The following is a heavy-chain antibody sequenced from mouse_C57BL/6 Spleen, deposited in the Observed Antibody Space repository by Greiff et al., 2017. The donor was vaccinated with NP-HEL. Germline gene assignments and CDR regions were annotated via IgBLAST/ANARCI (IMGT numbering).Heavy chain of an antibody. Sequence: DVKLVESGPGMVKPSQSLSLTCTVSGYSITSCYDRHWIRHFPGTQLWWMGYISYSGSTNYNPSLKSLISITHDTSKNHFFLKLSTVTTEDTATYYCARTHGYFDVWGTGTTVTVSS. CDR3: ARTHGYFDV. V-gene: IGHV3-1*01. J-gene: IGHJ1*03. CDR1: GYSITSCYD. CDR2: ISYSGST.